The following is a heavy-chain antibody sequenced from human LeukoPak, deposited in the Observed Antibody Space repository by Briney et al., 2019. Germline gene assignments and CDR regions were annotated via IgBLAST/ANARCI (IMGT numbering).Heavy chain of an antibody. J-gene: IGHJ6*03. V-gene: IGHV3-73*01. D-gene: IGHD4-17*01. CDR2: IRSKANSYAT. Sequence: GGSLRLSCAASGFTFSGSAMHWLRQASGKGPEWVGRIRSKANSYATAYAASVKGRFTISRDDSKNTAYLQMNSLKTEDTAVYYCTRHVSADSCDYVGYYYYYMDVWSKGTTVTVSS. CDR1: GFTFSGSA. CDR3: TRHVSADSCDYVGYYYYYMDV.